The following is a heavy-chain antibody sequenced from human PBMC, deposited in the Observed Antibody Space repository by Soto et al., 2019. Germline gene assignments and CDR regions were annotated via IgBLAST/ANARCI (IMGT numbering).Heavy chain of an antibody. CDR1: GFRFSDYS. D-gene: IGHD3-3*01. CDR3: VRDDNDFGSGHFDY. V-gene: IGHV3-48*01. Sequence: EVHLVESGGRLVQPGGSLRLSCAASGFRFSDYSMNWVRQAPGRGLERVSYISSSSFTIHYADSVEGRFAISRDNAKNSVYLQMNSLRVEDAAVYYCVRDDNDFGSGHFDYGGQGALVTVSS. CDR2: ISSSSFTI. J-gene: IGHJ4*02.